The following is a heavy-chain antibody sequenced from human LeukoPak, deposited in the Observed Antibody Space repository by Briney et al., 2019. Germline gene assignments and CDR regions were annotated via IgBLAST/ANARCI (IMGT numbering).Heavy chain of an antibody. CDR1: GFAFGDYS. CDR2: ISTSGLST. J-gene: IGHJ4*02. V-gene: IGHV3-48*01. D-gene: IGHD5-18*01. CDR3: ARDPTPTQLWFRGTFDY. Sequence: PGGSLRLSCAASGFAFGDYSMNWVRQAPGKGLEWVSYISTSGLSTHYADSVKGRFTISRDNAKNSLYLQTNGLRAEDTAVYYCARDPTPTQLWFRGTFDYWGQGALVTVSS.